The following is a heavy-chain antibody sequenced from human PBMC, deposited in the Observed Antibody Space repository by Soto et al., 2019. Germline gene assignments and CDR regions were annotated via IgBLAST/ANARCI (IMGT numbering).Heavy chain of an antibody. J-gene: IGHJ4*02. D-gene: IGHD5-18*01. CDR1: GGTFSSYA. CDR3: ARDLGYSYGKNYFDY. V-gene: IGHV1-69*13. CDR2: IIPIFGTA. Sequence: SVKVSCKASGGTFSSYAISWVRQAPGQGLEWMGGIIPIFGTANYAQKFRGRVTITADESTSTAYMELSSLRSEDTAVYYCARDLGYSYGKNYFDYWGQGTLVTVSS.